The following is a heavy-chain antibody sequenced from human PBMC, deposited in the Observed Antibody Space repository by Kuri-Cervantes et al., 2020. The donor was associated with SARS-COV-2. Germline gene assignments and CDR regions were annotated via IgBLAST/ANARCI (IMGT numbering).Heavy chain of an antibody. V-gene: IGHV3-66*01. Sequence: GESLKISCAASGFTFSSYAMSWVRQAPGKGLEWVSVIYSGGSTYYADSVKGRFTISRDNSKNTLYLQMNSLRAEDTAVYYCAREGRGYAYFDYWGQGTLVTVSS. CDR1: GFTFSSYA. D-gene: IGHD5-12*01. CDR2: IYSGGST. CDR3: AREGRGYAYFDY. J-gene: IGHJ4*02.